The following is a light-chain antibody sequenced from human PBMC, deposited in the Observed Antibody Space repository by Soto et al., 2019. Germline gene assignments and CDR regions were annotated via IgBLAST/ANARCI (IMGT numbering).Light chain of an antibody. CDR1: SSEVGGYNY. V-gene: IGLV2-8*01. J-gene: IGLJ2*01. CDR3: SSYAGTKNVV. Sequence: QSVLTQPPSASGSPGQSVTISCTGTSSEVGGYNYVSWYQQHPGKAPKLLIYDVTHRPSGVPDRFSGSKSGNTASLTVSGLQAEDEADYYCSSYAGTKNVVFGGGTKLTVL. CDR2: DVT.